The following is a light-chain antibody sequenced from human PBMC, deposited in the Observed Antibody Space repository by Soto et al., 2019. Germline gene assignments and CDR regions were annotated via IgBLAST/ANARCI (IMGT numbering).Light chain of an antibody. CDR1: QSISIW. CDR2: DAS. V-gene: IGKV1-5*01. J-gene: IGKJ1*01. Sequence: DIPMTQSPSILSASVGDRVTITCRASQSISIWLAWYQQKPGKAPNILIYDASTLVSGVPSRFSGSGSGTEFTLTISSLQPDDFATYYCQQYNNYFSWTFGQGTKVEIK. CDR3: QQYNNYFSWT.